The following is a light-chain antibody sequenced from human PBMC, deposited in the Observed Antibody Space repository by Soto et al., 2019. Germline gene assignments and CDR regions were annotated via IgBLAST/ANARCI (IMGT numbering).Light chain of an antibody. CDR1: SSDVGGYNY. CDR2: EVN. J-gene: IGLJ2*01. CDR3: SSYAGNNNLVV. V-gene: IGLV2-8*01. Sequence: QSALTQPPSASGSPGQSVTISCTGTSSDVGGYNYVSWYQQHPGKAPKLMVYEVNKRPSGVPDRFSGSKSDNTASLTVSGLQAEDEADYYCSSYAGNNNLVVFGGGTKLTVL.